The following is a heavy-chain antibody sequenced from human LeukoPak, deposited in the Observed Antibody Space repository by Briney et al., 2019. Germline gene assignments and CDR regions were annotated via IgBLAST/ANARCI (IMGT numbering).Heavy chain of an antibody. CDR2: ISSSSSYI. CDR1: GFTFSSYR. Sequence: PGGSLRLSCAASGFTFSSYRMNWVRQAPGKGLEWVSSISSSSSYIYYADSVKGRFTISRDNAKNSLYLQMNSLRAEDTAVYYCASDRGHGDDGGVYWGQGTLVTVSS. V-gene: IGHV3-21*01. D-gene: IGHD4-17*01. J-gene: IGHJ4*02. CDR3: ASDRGHGDDGGVY.